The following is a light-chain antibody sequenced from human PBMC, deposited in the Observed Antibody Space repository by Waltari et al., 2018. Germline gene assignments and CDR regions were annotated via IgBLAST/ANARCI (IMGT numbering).Light chain of an antibody. Sequence: DIQMTQSPSSLSASVGDIVTITCRASQGISYSLAWYQQKPGKAPKLLLHDAFTLKSGGPSRFSGSGSGADYALTISSLQPEDFATYYCQQYFVNPGFGPGTKLEI. CDR2: DAF. CDR1: QGISYS. V-gene: IGKV1-NL1*01. J-gene: IGKJ2*01. CDR3: QQYFVNPG.